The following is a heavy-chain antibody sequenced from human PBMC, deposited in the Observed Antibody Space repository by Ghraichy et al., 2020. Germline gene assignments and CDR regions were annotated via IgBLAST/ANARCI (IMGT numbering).Heavy chain of an antibody. D-gene: IGHD3-9*01. CDR3: ARGGRAYDILTGYFN. Sequence: GGSLRLSCAASGFTFSSYWMHWVRQAPGKGLVWVSRINSDGSSTSYADSVKGRFTISRDNAKNTLYLQMNSLRAEDTAVYYCARGGRAYDILTGYFNWGQGTLVTVSS. CDR1: GFTFSSYW. J-gene: IGHJ4*02. CDR2: INSDGSST. V-gene: IGHV3-74*01.